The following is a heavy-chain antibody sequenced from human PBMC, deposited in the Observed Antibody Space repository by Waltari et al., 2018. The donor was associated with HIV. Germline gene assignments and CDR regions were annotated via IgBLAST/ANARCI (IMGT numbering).Heavy chain of an antibody. J-gene: IGHJ4*02. CDR1: GYTLTGYY. CDR3: ARGGHSSGLYY. Sequence: QVQLVPSGAEVKKPGASVKVSCKASGYTLTGYYMHWVRQARGQGLEWMGGTNPNRGGTIAAQMFQSRVAMTRDTSISAAYMELSGLRSDDTAVYYCARGGHSSGLYYRGQGTLVTVSS. CDR2: TNPNRGGT. V-gene: IGHV1-2*02. D-gene: IGHD6-19*01.